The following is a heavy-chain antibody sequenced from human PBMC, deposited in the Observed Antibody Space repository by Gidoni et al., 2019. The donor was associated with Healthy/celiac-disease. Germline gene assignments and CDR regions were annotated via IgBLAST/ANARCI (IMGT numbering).Heavy chain of an antibody. CDR3: ARGRWVSPAYFDY. V-gene: IGHV1-2*02. CDR2: INPNSGGT. CDR1: GYTFTGYY. Sequence: QVQLVQSGAEVKKPGASVKVPCTASGYTFTGYYMHWVRQAPGQGLEWMGWINPNSGGTNYAQKFQGRVTMTRDTSISTAYMELSRLGSDDTAVYYCARGRWVSPAYFDYWGQGTLVTVSS. J-gene: IGHJ4*02. D-gene: IGHD4-17*01.